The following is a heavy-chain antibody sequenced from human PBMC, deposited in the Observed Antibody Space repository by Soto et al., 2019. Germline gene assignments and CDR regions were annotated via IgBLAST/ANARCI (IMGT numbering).Heavy chain of an antibody. CDR3: ARALRIVGSLAY. J-gene: IGHJ4*02. CDR2: IYPGDSDT. CDR1: GDSFTAYW. V-gene: IGHV5-51*01. D-gene: IGHD2-15*01. Sequence: EVQLVPSGAEVKKPGESLKISCQLSGDSFTAYWIGWVRQMPGKGLVWMGIIYPGDSDTRYSPSFQGRVTISAGKSISAALLQWSCLKASDTAMFYCARALRIVGSLAYWGQGTLVTFSS.